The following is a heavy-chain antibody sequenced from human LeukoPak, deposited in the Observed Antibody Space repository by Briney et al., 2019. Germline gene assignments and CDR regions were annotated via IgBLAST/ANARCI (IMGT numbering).Heavy chain of an antibody. D-gene: IGHD2-2*02. CDR2: IYTSGST. CDR1: GGSISSYY. CDR3: ARDKRLVVPAAIGYYYYMDV. J-gene: IGHJ6*03. Sequence: SETLSLTCTVSGGSISSYYWNWIRQPAGKGLEWIGRIYTSGSTNYNPSLKSRVTMSVDTSKNQFSLKLSSVTAADTAVYYCARDKRLVVPAAIGYYYYMDVWGKGTTVTVSS. V-gene: IGHV4-4*07.